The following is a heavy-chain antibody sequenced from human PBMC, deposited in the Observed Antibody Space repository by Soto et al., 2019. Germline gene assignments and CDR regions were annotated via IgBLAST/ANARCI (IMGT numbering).Heavy chain of an antibody. J-gene: IGHJ4*02. D-gene: IGHD5-12*01. CDR1: GYIFTSYW. CDR3: ARHSGHNYYFDY. CDR2: IDPSDSYT. V-gene: IGHV5-10-1*01. Sequence: EVQLVQSGAEVKKPGESLRISCKVSGYIFTSYWISWVRQMPGKGLEWMGKIDPSDSYTNYSPAFQGHVTIAGDRSTITVYLQWSSLKASDSVMFCCARHSGHNYYFDYWGQGALVTVSS.